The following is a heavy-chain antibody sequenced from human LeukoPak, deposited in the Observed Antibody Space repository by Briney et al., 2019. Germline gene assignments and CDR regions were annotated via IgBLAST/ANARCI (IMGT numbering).Heavy chain of an antibody. CDR2: ISAYNGNT. CDR3: ARQGSAYCSSTSCYKGYWFDP. J-gene: IGHJ5*02. CDR1: GYTFTSYG. D-gene: IGHD2-2*02. V-gene: IGHV1-18*01. Sequence: ASVKVSCKASGYTFTSYGISWVRQAPGRGLEWMGWISAYNGNTNYAQKLQGRVTMTTDTSTSTAYMELRSLRSDDTAVYYCARQGSAYCSSTSCYKGYWFDPWGQGTLVTVSS.